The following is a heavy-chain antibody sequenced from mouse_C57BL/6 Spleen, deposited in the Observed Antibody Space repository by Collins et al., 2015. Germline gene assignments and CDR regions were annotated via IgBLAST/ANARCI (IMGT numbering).Heavy chain of an antibody. CDR2: IWTGGDT. D-gene: IGHD3-2*02. CDR3: ARGGAQALFDY. CDR1: GSSLTNYS. Sequence: QVQLKESGPGLVAPSQSLSITCTVSGSSLTNYSISWVRQPPGKGLEWLGVIWTGGDTNYNSALKSRLSISKDNSKSQVFLKMNSLQTDDTARYYCARGGAQALFDYWGQGTTLAVSS. J-gene: IGHJ2*01. V-gene: IGHV2-9-1*01.